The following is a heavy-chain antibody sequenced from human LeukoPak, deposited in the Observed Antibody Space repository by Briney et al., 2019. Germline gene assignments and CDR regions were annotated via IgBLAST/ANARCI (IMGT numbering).Heavy chain of an antibody. CDR1: GGSISSGGYY. D-gene: IGHD6-6*01. CDR2: IYHSGST. Sequence: SQTLSLTCTVSGGSISSGGYYWSWIRQPPGKGLEWIGYIYHSGSTYYNPSLKSRVTISVDRSKNQFSLKLSSVTAADTAVYYCARGPVGAARPHFDYWGQGTLVTVSS. V-gene: IGHV4-30-2*01. CDR3: ARGPVGAARPHFDY. J-gene: IGHJ4*02.